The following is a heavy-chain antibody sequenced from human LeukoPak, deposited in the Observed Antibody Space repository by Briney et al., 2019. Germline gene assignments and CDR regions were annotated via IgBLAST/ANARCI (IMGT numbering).Heavy chain of an antibody. J-gene: IGHJ3*02. CDR3: ARDRGYSYGSAFDI. V-gene: IGHV3-11*01. CDR2: ISSSGSTI. Sequence: PGGSLRLSCAASGFTFGDYYMSWIRQAPGKGLEWVSYISSSGSTIYYADSVKGRFTISRDNAKNSLYLQMNSLRAEDTAVYYCARDRGYSYGSAFDIWGQGTMVTVSS. D-gene: IGHD5-18*01. CDR1: GFTFGDYY.